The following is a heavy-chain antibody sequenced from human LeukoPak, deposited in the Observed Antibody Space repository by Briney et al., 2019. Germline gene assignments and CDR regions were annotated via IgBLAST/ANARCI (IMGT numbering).Heavy chain of an antibody. D-gene: IGHD6-6*01. Sequence: ASVKVSCKASGYTFTIYYMHWVRQAPGQGLEWMGIINPSGGSTSYAQKFQGRVTMTRDTSTSTVYMELSSLRSEDTAVYYCARARSPSIAALDFDYWGQGTLVTVSS. V-gene: IGHV1-46*01. J-gene: IGHJ4*02. CDR1: GYTFTIYY. CDR3: ARARSPSIAALDFDY. CDR2: INPSGGST.